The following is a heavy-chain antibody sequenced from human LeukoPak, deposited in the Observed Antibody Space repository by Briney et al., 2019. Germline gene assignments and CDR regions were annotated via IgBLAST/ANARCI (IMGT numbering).Heavy chain of an antibody. CDR3: ASGQDSSGYYGSGYFDH. V-gene: IGHV3-30*19. CDR2: ISYDGSNK. D-gene: IGHD3-22*01. J-gene: IGHJ4*02. CDR1: GITFRNYG. Sequence: GGSLRLSCAASGITFRNYGMHWVRQAPGKGLEWVAVISYDGSNKYYTDSVKGRFTISRDNSKNTLYLQMNSLRAEDTAVYYCASGQDSSGYYGSGYFDHWGQGTLVTVSS.